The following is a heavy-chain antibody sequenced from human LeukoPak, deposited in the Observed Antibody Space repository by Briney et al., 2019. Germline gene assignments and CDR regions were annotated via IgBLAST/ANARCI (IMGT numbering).Heavy chain of an antibody. CDR3: AKVGYYDSSGPEYFQH. D-gene: IGHD3-22*01. Sequence: GGSLRLSCEASGLTFSKYAMNWVRQAPGKGLEWVSGVSNSGGSTYYADSVKGRFTISRDNSKNTLYLQMNSLRAEDTAVYYCAKVGYYDSSGPEYFQHWGQGTLVTVSS. J-gene: IGHJ1*01. V-gene: IGHV3-23*01. CDR1: GLTFSKYA. CDR2: VSNSGGST.